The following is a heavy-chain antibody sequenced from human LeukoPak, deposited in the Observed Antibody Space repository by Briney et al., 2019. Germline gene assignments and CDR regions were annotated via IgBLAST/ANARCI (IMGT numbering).Heavy chain of an antibody. D-gene: IGHD6-19*01. V-gene: IGHV4-34*01. CDR1: GGSFSGYY. J-gene: IGHJ4*02. CDR2: INHSGRT. Sequence: PSETLSLTCAVYGGSFSGYYWSWIRQPPGKGLEWIGEINHSGRTNYNPSLKSRVTISVDTSKNQFSLKLSSVTDADTAVYYCARHSGSRTKYYYFDYWGQGTLVTVSS. CDR3: ARHSGSRTKYYYFDY.